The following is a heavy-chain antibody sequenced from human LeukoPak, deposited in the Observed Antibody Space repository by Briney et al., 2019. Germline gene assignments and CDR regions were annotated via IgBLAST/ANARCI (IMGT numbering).Heavy chain of an antibody. Sequence: SETLSLTCTVSCGSISSSSYYWGWIRQPPGKGLEWIGSIYYSGSTYYNPSLKSRVTISVDTSKNQFSLKLSSVTAADTAVYYCARVWEQWLVLRWFDPWGQGTLVTVSS. D-gene: IGHD6-19*01. CDR3: ARVWEQWLVLRWFDP. J-gene: IGHJ5*02. CDR1: CGSISSSSYY. V-gene: IGHV4-39*07. CDR2: IYYSGST.